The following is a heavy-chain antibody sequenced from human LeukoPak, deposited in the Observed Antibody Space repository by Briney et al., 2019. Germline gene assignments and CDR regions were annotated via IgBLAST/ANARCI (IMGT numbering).Heavy chain of an antibody. CDR1: GFTFSSYS. V-gene: IGHV3-21*01. D-gene: IGHD6-13*01. Sequence: GGSLRLSCAASGFTFSSYSMNWVRQAPGKGLEWVSSIDSSSSFIYYADSVKGRFTISRDNAKNSLYPQMNSLRAEDTAVYYCAKKGSRIAAAGPYFDYWGQGTLVTVSS. CDR2: IDSSSSFI. CDR3: AKKGSRIAAAGPYFDY. J-gene: IGHJ4*02.